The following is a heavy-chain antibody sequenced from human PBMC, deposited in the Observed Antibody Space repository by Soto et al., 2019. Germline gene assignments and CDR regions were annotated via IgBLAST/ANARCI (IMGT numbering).Heavy chain of an antibody. CDR1: GFSLSTRGVG. CDR2: IYWDDDK. J-gene: IGHJ3*02. V-gene: IGHV2-5*02. Sequence: AGPTLVNPTQTVTLTCTFSGFSLSTRGVGVGWIRQPPGKALEWLAVIYWDDDKRYRPSLKSSLTITKDTSKNQVALTMTNMDPVDTATYYCAHIKFYYDSSGYYPHGFDIWGQGTMVTVSS. D-gene: IGHD3-22*01. CDR3: AHIKFYYDSSGYYPHGFDI.